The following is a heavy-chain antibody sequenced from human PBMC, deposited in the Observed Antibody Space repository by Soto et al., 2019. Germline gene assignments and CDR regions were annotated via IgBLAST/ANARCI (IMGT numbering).Heavy chain of an antibody. V-gene: IGHV3-48*03. J-gene: IGHJ6*02. Sequence: GESLKISCAASGFTFSSYEMNWVRQAPGKGLEWVSYISSSGSTIYYADSVKGRFTISRDNAKNSLYLQMNSLRAEDTAVYYCARDGPRDSYGFMGYYYGMDVWGQGTTVTVSS. CDR3: ARDGPRDSYGFMGYYYGMDV. CDR1: GFTFSSYE. D-gene: IGHD5-18*01. CDR2: ISSSGSTI.